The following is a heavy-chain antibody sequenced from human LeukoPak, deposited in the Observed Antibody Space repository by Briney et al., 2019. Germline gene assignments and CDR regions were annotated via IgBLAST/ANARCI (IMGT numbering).Heavy chain of an antibody. Sequence: GGSLRLSCAASGFTFSSYSMNWVRQAPGKGLEWVGFFRSTPYGGTTEYAASVKGRFTNSRDDSKSIAYLQMNSLKTEDTAVYYCGSGSGWYSPDYWGQGTLVTVSS. D-gene: IGHD6-19*01. CDR1: GFTFSSYS. CDR3: GSGSGWYSPDY. J-gene: IGHJ4*02. V-gene: IGHV3-49*04. CDR2: FRSTPYGGTT.